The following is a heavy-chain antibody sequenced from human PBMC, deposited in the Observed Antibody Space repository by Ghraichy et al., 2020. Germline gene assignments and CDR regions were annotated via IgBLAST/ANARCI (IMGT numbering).Heavy chain of an antibody. CDR1: GGSISSYY. J-gene: IGHJ3*02. V-gene: IGHV4-59*01. CDR2: IYYSGST. CDR3: ARRREFNRDGYNDDPDDDAFDI. Sequence: SQTLSLTCTVSGGSISSYYWSWIRQPPGKGLEWIGYIYYSGSTNYNPSLKSRVTISVDTSKNQFSLKLSSVTAADTAVYYCARRREFNRDGYNDDPDDDAFDIWGQGTMVTVSS. D-gene: IGHD5-24*01.